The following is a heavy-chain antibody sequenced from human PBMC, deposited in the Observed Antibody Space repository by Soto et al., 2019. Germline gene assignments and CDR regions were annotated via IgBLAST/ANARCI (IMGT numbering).Heavy chain of an antibody. Sequence: GGSLRLSCAASGFIFSSFALHWVRQAPGKGLEWVAVIRYDGTEKYNGDSVKGRFTISRDNSKNTVYLEMTSLKAEGMAVYYCARDFTQVGPLDFWGQGTLVTVSS. CDR2: IRYDGTEK. D-gene: IGHD1-26*01. V-gene: IGHV3-33*01. CDR3: ARDFTQVGPLDF. CDR1: GFIFSSFA. J-gene: IGHJ4*02.